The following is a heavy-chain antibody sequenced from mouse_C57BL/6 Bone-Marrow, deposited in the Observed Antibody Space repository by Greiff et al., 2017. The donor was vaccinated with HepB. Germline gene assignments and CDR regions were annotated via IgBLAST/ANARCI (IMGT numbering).Heavy chain of an antibody. D-gene: IGHD1-1*01. V-gene: IGHV1-64*01. J-gene: IGHJ3*01. Sequence: VQLQQSGAELVKPGASVKLSCKASGYTFTSYWMHWVKQRPGQGLEWIGMIHPNSGSTNYNEKFKSKATLTVDKSSSTAYMQLSSLTSEDSAVYYCARWDFILLLFAYWGQGTLVTVSA. CDR2: IHPNSGST. CDR1: GYTFTSYW. CDR3: ARWDFILLLFAY.